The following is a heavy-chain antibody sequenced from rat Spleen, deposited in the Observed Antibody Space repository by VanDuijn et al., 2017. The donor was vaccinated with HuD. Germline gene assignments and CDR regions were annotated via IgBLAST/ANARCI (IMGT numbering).Heavy chain of an antibody. CDR2: ILSGGST. CDR3: TRDPPGSSGVIDA. Sequence: QVQLKESGPGLVQPSQTLSLTCTVSGFSLISNSLHWVRQPPGKGLEWIAAILSGGSTYYNSVFKSRLSISRDTSKNQVFLKMSSLQTDDTGTYYCTRDPPGSSGVIDAWGQGASVTVSS. J-gene: IGHJ4*01. CDR1: GFSLISNS. D-gene: IGHD5-1*01. V-gene: IGHV2-38*01.